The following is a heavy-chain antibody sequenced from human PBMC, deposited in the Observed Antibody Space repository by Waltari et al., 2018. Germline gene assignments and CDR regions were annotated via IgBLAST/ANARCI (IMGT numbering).Heavy chain of an antibody. CDR3: ARDGGGGRGGMDV. V-gene: IGHV1-24*01. CDR1: GYTLTELS. Sequence: QVQLVQSGAEVKKPGASVKVSCKVSGYTLTELSMHWVRQAPGKGLEWMGGFDPEDGETIYAQKFQGRVTITADKSTSTAYMELSSLRSEDTAVYYCARDGGGGRGGMDVWGQGTTVTVSS. CDR2: FDPEDGET. D-gene: IGHD2-15*01. J-gene: IGHJ6*02.